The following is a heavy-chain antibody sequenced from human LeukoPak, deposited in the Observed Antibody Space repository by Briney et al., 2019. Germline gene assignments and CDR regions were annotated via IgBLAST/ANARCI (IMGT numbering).Heavy chain of an antibody. CDR2: VNPYNDKT. V-gene: IGHV1-8*03. D-gene: IGHD3-10*01. Sequence: ASVKVSCKASGYTFNTFDINWVRQATGQGPEWMGWVNPYNDKTVYAPKFQGSVSISSNNSINTAYMEFSGLKSDDTAVYYCARGRRLRGVTSRPIYYYYYMDVWGGGTTVTVSS. CDR3: ARGRRLRGVTSRPIYYYYYMDV. J-gene: IGHJ6*03. CDR1: GYTFNTFD.